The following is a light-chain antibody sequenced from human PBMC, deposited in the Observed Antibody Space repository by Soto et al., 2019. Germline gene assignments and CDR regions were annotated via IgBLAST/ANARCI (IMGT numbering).Light chain of an antibody. Sequence: QSVLTQPRSVSGSPGQSVTISCTGSSSDVGAYNHVSWYQQHPGKATKLLVYEVTKRPSGVPARFSGSKSDITASLTISGLKGDDEADYYCCSYAGRYLYVLFGGVTKLTVL. J-gene: IGLJ2*01. V-gene: IGLV2-11*01. CDR3: CSYAGRYLYVL. CDR1: SSDVGAYNH. CDR2: EVT.